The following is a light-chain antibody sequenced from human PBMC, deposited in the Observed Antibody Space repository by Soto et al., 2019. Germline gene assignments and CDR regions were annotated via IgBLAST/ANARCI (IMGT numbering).Light chain of an antibody. CDR2: EVS. CDR3: SSCTTSNTLV. CDR1: SSDVGAYNY. V-gene: IGLV2-14*01. Sequence: QSALTQPASVSGSPGQSITISCTGTSSDVGAYNYVSWYQQHPGKAPKLMIYEVSYRPSGVSNRFSGSKSGNTASLTISRLQAEDEADYYCSSCTTSNTLVFGTGTKVTVL. J-gene: IGLJ1*01.